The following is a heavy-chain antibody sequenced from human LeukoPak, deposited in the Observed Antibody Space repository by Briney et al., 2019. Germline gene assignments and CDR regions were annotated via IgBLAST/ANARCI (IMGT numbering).Heavy chain of an antibody. J-gene: IGHJ6*03. CDR1: GGSISSYY. Sequence: PSETLSLTCTVSGGSISSYYWSWIRQPPGKGLEWIEYIYYSGSTNYNPSLKSRVTISVDTSKNQFSLKLSSVTAADTAVYYCARGITIFGVVINYYHMDVWGKGTTVTVSS. D-gene: IGHD3-3*01. CDR3: ARGITIFGVVINYYHMDV. V-gene: IGHV4-59*01. CDR2: IYYSGST.